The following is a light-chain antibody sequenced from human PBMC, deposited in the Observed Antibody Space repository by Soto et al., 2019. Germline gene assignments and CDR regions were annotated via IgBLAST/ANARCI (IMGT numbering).Light chain of an antibody. CDR2: DAS. CDR3: QQYNSYPYT. V-gene: IGKV1-5*01. J-gene: IGKJ2*01. CDR1: QTFSY. Sequence: DIQMTQSPSTLSASVGDRVTITCRASQTFSYLAWYQQKPGKAPKLLIYDASTLQSGVPSRFSGSESGTEFTLTISSLQPVDFATYYCQQYNSYPYTFGQGTKLEIK.